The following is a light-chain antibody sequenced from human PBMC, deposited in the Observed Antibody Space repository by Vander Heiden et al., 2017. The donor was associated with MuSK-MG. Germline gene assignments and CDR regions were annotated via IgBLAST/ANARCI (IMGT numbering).Light chain of an antibody. CDR3: QRYDYVPLMFT. CDR2: DAS. V-gene: IGKV1-33*01. Sequence: DIQMTQSPSSLSASVGDRVTITCQASQDISNYLNWYQQKPGKAPKLLIYDASNLETGNRSRFRGRGSGTDFTFTISKLQPEDIETDKCQRYDYVPLMFTFGPGTKLEIK. CDR1: QDISNY. J-gene: IGKJ2*01.